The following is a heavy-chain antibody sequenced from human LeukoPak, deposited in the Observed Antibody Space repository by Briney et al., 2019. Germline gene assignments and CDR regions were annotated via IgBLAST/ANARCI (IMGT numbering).Heavy chain of an antibody. CDR2: IYTSGST. CDR1: GGSITSGNYY. Sequence: SQTLSLTCTVSGGSITSGNYYWSWIRQPAGKGLEWIGRIYTSGSTNYNPSLKSRVTISVDTSKNQFSLKLSSVTAADTAVYYCARGRRITIFGVVSNWFDPWGQGTLVTVSS. V-gene: IGHV4-61*02. D-gene: IGHD3-3*01. CDR3: ARGRRITIFGVVSNWFDP. J-gene: IGHJ5*02.